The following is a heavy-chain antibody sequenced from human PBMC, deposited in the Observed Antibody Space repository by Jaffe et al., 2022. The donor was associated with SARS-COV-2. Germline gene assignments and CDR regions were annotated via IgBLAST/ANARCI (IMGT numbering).Heavy chain of an antibody. J-gene: IGHJ4*02. D-gene: IGHD3-3*01. Sequence: EVQLLESGGGLVQPGGSLRLSCAASGFTFSSYAMSWVRQAPGKGLEWVSAISGSGGSTYYADSVKGRFTISRDNSKNTLYLQMNSLRAEDTAVYYCAKAPITIFGVVTYYFDYWGQGTLVTVSS. V-gene: IGHV3-23*01. CDR3: AKAPITIFGVVTYYFDY. CDR2: ISGSGGST. CDR1: GFTFSSYA.